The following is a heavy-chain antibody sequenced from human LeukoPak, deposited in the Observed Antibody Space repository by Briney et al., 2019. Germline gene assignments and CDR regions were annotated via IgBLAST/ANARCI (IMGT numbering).Heavy chain of an antibody. CDR1: GYTFTSYY. Sequence: ASVKLSCKASGYTFTSYYMHWVRHAPGQGLEWMGIINPSGGSTSYAQKFQGRVTMTRDMSTSTVYMELSSLRSEDTAVYYCAGDFGSYSHFDYWGQGTPVTVSS. J-gene: IGHJ4*02. CDR2: INPSGGST. D-gene: IGHD1-26*01. V-gene: IGHV1-46*01. CDR3: AGDFGSYSHFDY.